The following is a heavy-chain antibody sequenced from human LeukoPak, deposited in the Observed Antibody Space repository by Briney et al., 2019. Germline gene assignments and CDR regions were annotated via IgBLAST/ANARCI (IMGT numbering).Heavy chain of an antibody. CDR1: RFSFSTYP. J-gene: IGHJ4*02. D-gene: IGHD5-18*01. V-gene: IGHV3-23*01. CDR2: ISASGDVT. Sequence: PGGSLRLSCAASRFSFSTYPMGWVRQAPGKGLEWVSGISASGDVTFHADPVKGRFTISRDNAKNSLYLQMNSLRAEDTAVYYCAREGLEHSYGYSDFDYWGQGTLVTVSS. CDR3: AREGLEHSYGYSDFDY.